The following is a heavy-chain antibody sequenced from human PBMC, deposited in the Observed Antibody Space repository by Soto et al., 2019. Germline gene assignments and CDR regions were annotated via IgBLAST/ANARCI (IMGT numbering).Heavy chain of an antibody. J-gene: IGHJ4*02. Sequence: SETLSLTCAVYGGSISGYYWSWIRPPPGKGLEWIGEINHSGSTNYNPSLKSRVTISVDTSKNQFSLKLSSVTAADTAVYYCARLVSYYYGSGNNPYYFDYWGQGTLVTVSS. CDR3: ARLVSYYYGSGNNPYYFDY. V-gene: IGHV4-34*01. CDR1: GGSISGYY. CDR2: INHSGST. D-gene: IGHD3-10*01.